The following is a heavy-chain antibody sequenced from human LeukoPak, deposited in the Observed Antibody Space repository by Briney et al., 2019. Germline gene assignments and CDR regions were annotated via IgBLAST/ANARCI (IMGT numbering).Heavy chain of an antibody. CDR3: SRRQSSMWVPDY. D-gene: IGHD2/OR15-2a*01. Sequence: ASVKVSCKASGYTFTGYYMHWVRQGPGQGLEWMGRINPNSGGTNYAQKFQGRVTMTRDTSISKAYMELSRLRSDYTGVYYWSRRQSSMWVPDYWGQGTLVTVSS. CDR1: GYTFTGYY. J-gene: IGHJ4*02. CDR2: INPNSGGT. V-gene: IGHV1-2*05.